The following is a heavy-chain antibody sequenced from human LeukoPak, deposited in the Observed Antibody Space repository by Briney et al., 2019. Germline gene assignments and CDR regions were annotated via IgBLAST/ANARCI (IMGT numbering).Heavy chain of an antibody. V-gene: IGHV3-53*01. CDR1: GLTVSSNY. D-gene: IGHD6-6*01. J-gene: IGHJ5*02. Sequence: GGSLRLSCAASGLTVSSNYMSWVRQAPGKGLEWVSVIYSGGSTYYADSVKGRFTISRDNSKNTLYLQMNSLRAEDTAVYYCARNQYSSPSWFDPWGQGTLVTVSS. CDR3: ARNQYSSPSWFDP. CDR2: IYSGGST.